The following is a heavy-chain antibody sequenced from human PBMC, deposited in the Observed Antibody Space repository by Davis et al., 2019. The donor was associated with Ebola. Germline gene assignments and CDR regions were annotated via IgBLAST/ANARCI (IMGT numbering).Heavy chain of an antibody. Sequence: CAAPGFTFTSFDMSWVRQAPGKGLEWVASVSKGRTATFYADSVKGRLTISRDNFKNTLYLQMDTLRAEDTALYYCAKVAGTGWNYFDYWGQGILVTVSS. CDR3: AKVAGTGWNYFDY. V-gene: IGHV3-23*01. CDR1: GFTFTSFD. D-gene: IGHD6-19*01. J-gene: IGHJ4*02. CDR2: VSKGRTAT.